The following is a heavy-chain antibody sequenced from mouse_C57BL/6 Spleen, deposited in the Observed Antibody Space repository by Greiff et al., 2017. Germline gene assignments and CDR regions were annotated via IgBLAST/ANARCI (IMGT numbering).Heavy chain of an antibody. CDR3: ARSGGYDRAWFAY. Sequence: QVQLQQSGPELVKPGASVKISCKASGYSFTSYYIHWVKQRPGQGLEWIGWIYPGSGNTKYTEKFKGKATLTADTSSSTAYMQISSLTSEDSAVYYCARSGGYDRAWFAYWGQGTLVTVSA. CDR1: GYSFTSYY. V-gene: IGHV1-66*01. J-gene: IGHJ3*01. CDR2: IYPGSGNT. D-gene: IGHD2-14*01.